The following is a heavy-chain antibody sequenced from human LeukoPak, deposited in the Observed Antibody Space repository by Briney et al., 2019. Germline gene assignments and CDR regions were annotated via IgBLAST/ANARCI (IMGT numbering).Heavy chain of an antibody. D-gene: IGHD3-10*01. V-gene: IGHV3-23*01. CDR2: ISDSGGST. J-gene: IGHJ6*03. CDR3: AKGGAVSSKSITLIRGTRRYYYYMDV. CDR1: GFTFSSYA. Sequence: GSLRLSCAASGFTFSSYAMSWVRQAPGKGLEWVSAISDSGGSTFYGESVKGRFTISRDNSKNTLFLQMNRLRAEDTAVYYCAKGGAVSSKSITLIRGTRRYYYYMDVWGKGTTVTISS.